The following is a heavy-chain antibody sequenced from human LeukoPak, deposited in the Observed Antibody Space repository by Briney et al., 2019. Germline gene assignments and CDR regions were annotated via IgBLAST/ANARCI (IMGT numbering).Heavy chain of an antibody. J-gene: IGHJ5*02. CDR2: IKRDGSEK. Sequence: GGSLRLSCAASGFTFSSYWMTWVRQAPGKGLEWVANIKRDGSEKHYVDSVKGRFTISRDNAKNSMFLQMNSLRAEDTAVYYCIVFGDSNHWGQGTLATVSS. V-gene: IGHV3-7*03. CDR1: GFTFSSYW. CDR3: IVFGDSNH. D-gene: IGHD4-17*01.